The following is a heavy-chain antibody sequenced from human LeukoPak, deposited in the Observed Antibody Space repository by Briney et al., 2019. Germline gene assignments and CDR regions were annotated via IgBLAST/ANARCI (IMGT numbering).Heavy chain of an antibody. V-gene: IGHV4-61*02. CDR2: IYTSGST. Sequence: SETLSLTCTVSGGSISSGSYYWSWIRQPAGKELEWIGRIYTSGSTNYNPSLKSRVTISVDTSKTQFSLKLSSVAAADTAVYYCARDSDYGGNSCGGESCGQGTPVTVSS. CDR1: GGSISSGSYY. CDR3: ARDSDYGGNSCGGES. J-gene: IGHJ5*02. D-gene: IGHD4-23*01.